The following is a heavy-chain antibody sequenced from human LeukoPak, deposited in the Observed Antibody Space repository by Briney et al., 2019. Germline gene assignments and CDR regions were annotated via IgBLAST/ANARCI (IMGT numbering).Heavy chain of an antibody. J-gene: IGHJ4*02. CDR1: GFSFSTYA. CDR2: ISYGGNTR. Sequence: GGSLRLSCAASGFSFSTYAMHWVRQAPGKGLEWVATISYGGNTRYHADSVTGRITVSRDNSYNTLYLQMHSLRGEDTAVYFCARRSVADFDYWGQGTLVTVSS. V-gene: IGHV3-30-3*01. D-gene: IGHD5-12*01. CDR3: ARRSVADFDY.